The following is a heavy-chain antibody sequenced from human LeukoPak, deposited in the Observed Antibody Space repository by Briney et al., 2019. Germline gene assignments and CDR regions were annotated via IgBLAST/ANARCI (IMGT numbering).Heavy chain of an antibody. V-gene: IGHV3-30*02. Sequence: PGGSLRLSCAASGFTFSSYGMHCVRQAPGKGLEWVAYIRYDGSNKYYADSVKGRFTISRDNSKNTLYLQMNSLRTEDTAVYYCARDSGNYLDAFDIWGQGTMVTVSS. D-gene: IGHD1-7*01. CDR1: GFTFSSYG. J-gene: IGHJ3*02. CDR2: IRYDGSNK. CDR3: ARDSGNYLDAFDI.